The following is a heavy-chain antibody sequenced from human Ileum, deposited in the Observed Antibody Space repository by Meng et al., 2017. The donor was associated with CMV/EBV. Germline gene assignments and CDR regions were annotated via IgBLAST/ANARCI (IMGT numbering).Heavy chain of an antibody. CDR1: GFTFSNYG. Sequence: GESLKISCAASGFTFSNYGMHWVRQAPGKGLEWVAFVRYDGSNKYYADSVKGRFTISRDNAKNSLFLQMNSLRADDTAVYFCATLGFRRIDYWGQGTLVAASS. V-gene: IGHV3-30*02. J-gene: IGHJ4*02. CDR2: VRYDGSNK. D-gene: IGHD5-18*01. CDR3: ATLGFRRIDY.